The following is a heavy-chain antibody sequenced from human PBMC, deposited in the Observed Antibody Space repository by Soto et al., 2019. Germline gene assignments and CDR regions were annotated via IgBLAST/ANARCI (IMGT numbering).Heavy chain of an antibody. CDR2: IYYSGST. Sequence: QVQLQESGPGLVKPSQTLSLTCTVSGGSISSGGYYWSWIRQHPGKGLEWIGYIYYSGSTYYNPSLKSRVTISGDTSKNQFSLKRSSVTAADTAVYYCARGIGDPYYYYGMDVWGQGTTVTVCS. V-gene: IGHV4-31*03. CDR1: GGSISSGGYY. D-gene: IGHD4-17*01. CDR3: ARGIGDPYYYYGMDV. J-gene: IGHJ6*02.